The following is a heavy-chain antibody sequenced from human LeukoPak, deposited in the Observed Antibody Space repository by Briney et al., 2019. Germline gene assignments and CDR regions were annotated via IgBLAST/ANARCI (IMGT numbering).Heavy chain of an antibody. D-gene: IGHD2-15*01. V-gene: IGHV4-59*08. Sequence: PSETLSLTCTVSGGAISGHYWSWVRQPPGKGLECFGYIYHTGYTNYNPSLKSRVTMSVDTSNNQFSLRLTSVTAADTAIYYCARLPGVGSNPPFDYWGQGTLVTVSS. J-gene: IGHJ4*02. CDR1: GGAISGHY. CDR2: IYHTGYT. CDR3: ARLPGVGSNPPFDY.